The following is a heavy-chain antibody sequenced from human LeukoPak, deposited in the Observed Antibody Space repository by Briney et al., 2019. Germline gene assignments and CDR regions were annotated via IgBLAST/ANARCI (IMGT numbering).Heavy chain of an antibody. D-gene: IGHD3-3*01. V-gene: IGHV3-21*01. Sequence: AGGSLRLSCAASGFTFSSYSMNWVRQAPGKGLEWVSSISSSSSYIYYADSVKGRFTISRDNAKNSLYLQMNSLRAEDTAVYYCARHTHYDFWSGYQSFDYWGQGTLVTVSS. CDR3: ARHTHYDFWSGYQSFDY. CDR1: GFTFSSYS. CDR2: ISSSSSYI. J-gene: IGHJ4*02.